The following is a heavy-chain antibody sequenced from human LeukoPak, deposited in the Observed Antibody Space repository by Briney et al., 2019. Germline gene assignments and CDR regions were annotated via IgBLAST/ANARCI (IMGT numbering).Heavy chain of an antibody. CDR1: GGSISGYY. CDR3: ARDSIAAAALDAFDI. Sequence: SETLSLTCSVSGGSISGYYWSWIRQPPGKGLEWIGYIYYSGTTIYNPSLKSRLTISLDTSKNQFSLNLSSVTAADTAVYYCARDSIAAAALDAFDIWGQGTMVTVSS. J-gene: IGHJ3*02. V-gene: IGHV4-59*12. CDR2: IYYSGTT. D-gene: IGHD6-13*01.